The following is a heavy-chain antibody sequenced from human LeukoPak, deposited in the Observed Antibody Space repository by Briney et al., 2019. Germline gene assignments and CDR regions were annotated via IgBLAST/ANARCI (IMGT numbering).Heavy chain of an antibody. CDR1: GFTFSKYW. D-gene: IGHD7-27*01. J-gene: IGHJ4*02. CDR3: ASWGPLGL. CDR2: IRESGIDK. Sequence: PGGSLRLSCAASGFTFSKYWMSWVRQAPGKGPEWVANIRESGIDKYYAESVKGRFTISRENAKNSLYLEMNSLRAEDTAVYYCASWGPLGLWGQGTLVTVSS. V-gene: IGHV3-7*01.